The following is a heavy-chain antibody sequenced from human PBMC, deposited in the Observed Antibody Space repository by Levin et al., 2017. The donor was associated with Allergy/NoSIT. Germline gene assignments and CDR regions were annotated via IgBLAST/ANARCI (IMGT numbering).Heavy chain of an antibody. Sequence: LSLTCAASGFTFSSYAMSWVRQAPGKGLEWVSAISGSGGSTYYADSVKGRFTISRDNSKNTLYLQMNSLRAEDTAVYYCAKGIAYGGNGDYWGQGTLVTVSS. CDR3: AKGIAYGGNGDY. CDR2: ISGSGGST. D-gene: IGHD4-23*01. V-gene: IGHV3-23*01. CDR1: GFTFSSYA. J-gene: IGHJ4*02.